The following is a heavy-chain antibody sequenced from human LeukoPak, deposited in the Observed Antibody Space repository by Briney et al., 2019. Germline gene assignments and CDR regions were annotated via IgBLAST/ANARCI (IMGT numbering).Heavy chain of an antibody. Sequence: SETLSLTGTVSGVSTSSTNYYWGWIRQPPGKGLEWIGGIHYSGNTYYNPSLKSRVTISVDTSKNQFSLKLSSVTAADTAVYYCARLGAGPTYYDFWSGYSSFYFDYWGQGTLVTVSS. J-gene: IGHJ4*02. D-gene: IGHD3-3*01. CDR3: ARLGAGPTYYDFWSGYSSFYFDY. V-gene: IGHV4-39*01. CDR1: GVSTSSTNYY. CDR2: IHYSGNT.